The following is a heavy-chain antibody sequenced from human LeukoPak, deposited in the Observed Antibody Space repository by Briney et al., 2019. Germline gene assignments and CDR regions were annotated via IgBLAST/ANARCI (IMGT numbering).Heavy chain of an antibody. CDR3: ARFDYGDYYFDY. V-gene: IGHV4-59*08. J-gene: IGHJ4*02. Sequence: PSETLSLTCTVSGDSISKYYWSWIRQPPGKALEWIGYIYYSGSTTYNPSLRSRVTISIDTSKNQFSLKLSSVTAADTAVYYCARFDYGDYYFDYWDQGTLVTVSS. D-gene: IGHD4-17*01. CDR1: GDSISKYY. CDR2: IYYSGST.